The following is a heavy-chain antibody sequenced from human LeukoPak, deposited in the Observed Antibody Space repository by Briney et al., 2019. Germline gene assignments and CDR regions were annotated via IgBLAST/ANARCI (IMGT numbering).Heavy chain of an antibody. J-gene: IGHJ6*03. CDR1: GGTFSSYA. V-gene: IGHV1-69*05. CDR3: ARGRLAARRFAWDYYYYYMDV. D-gene: IGHD6-6*01. Sequence: GASVKVSCKASGGTFSSYAISWVRQAPGQGLEWMGGIIPIFGTANYAQKFQGRVTITTDESTSTAYMELSSLRSEDTAVYYCARGRLAARRFAWDYYYYYMDVWGKGTTVTVSS. CDR2: IIPIFGTA.